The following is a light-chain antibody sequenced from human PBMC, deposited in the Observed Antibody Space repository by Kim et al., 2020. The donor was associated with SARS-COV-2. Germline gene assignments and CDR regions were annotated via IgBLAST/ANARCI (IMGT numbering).Light chain of an antibody. CDR3: QQTFSIPYT. V-gene: IGKV1-39*01. CDR1: QSIRSY. J-gene: IGKJ2*01. CDR2: TAS. Sequence: ASVGDRVTITCRARQSIRSYLNWYHQKPGKAPRALIYTASTLQTGVPSRFSGSGSGTDFTLTISSLQPEDCGTYYCQQTFSIPYTFGQGTKVDIK.